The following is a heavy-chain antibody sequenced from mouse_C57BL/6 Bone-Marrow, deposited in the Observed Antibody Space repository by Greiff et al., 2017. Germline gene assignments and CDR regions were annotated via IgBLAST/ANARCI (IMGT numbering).Heavy chain of an antibody. CDR1: GYTFTSYW. J-gene: IGHJ4*01. V-gene: IGHV1-69*01. CDR3: ARGAYYVAMDY. D-gene: IGHD1-1*01. Sequence: QVQLKQPGAELVMPGASVKLSCKASGYTFTSYWMHWVKQRPGQGLEWIGEIDPSDSYTNYNQKFKGKSTLTVDKSASTAYMQLSSLTSEDSAVYYCARGAYYVAMDYWGQGTSVTVSA. CDR2: IDPSDSYT.